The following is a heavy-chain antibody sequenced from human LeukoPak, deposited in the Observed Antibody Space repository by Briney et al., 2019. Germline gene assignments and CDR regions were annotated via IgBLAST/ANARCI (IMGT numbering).Heavy chain of an antibody. Sequence: PSETLSLTCTVSGGSISSSSYYWGWIRQPPGKGLEWIGSIYYSGSTYYNPSLKSRVTISVDRSKNQFSLKLSSVTAADTAVYYCARDQGTVGALDYWGQGTLVTVSS. CDR3: ARDQGTVGALDY. CDR2: IYYSGST. D-gene: IGHD1-26*01. V-gene: IGHV4-39*07. J-gene: IGHJ4*02. CDR1: GGSISSSSYY.